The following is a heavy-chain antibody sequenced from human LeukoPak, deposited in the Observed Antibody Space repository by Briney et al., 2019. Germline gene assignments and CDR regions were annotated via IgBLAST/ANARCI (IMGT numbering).Heavy chain of an antibody. CDR1: GGSISPYY. D-gene: IGHD6-13*01. CDR2: IYYSGST. Sequence: PSETLSLTCTVSGGSISPYYWSWIRQPPGKGLEWIGYIYYSGSTNYNPSLKSRVTISVDTSKNQFSLKLSSVTAADTAVYYCARHIGYGVDYWGQGTLVTVSS. CDR3: ARHIGYGVDY. J-gene: IGHJ4*02. V-gene: IGHV4-59*08.